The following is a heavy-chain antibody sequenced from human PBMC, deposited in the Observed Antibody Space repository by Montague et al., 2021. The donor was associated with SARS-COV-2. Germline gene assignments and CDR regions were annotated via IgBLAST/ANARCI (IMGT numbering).Heavy chain of an antibody. CDR3: ARLHFDDPYYYGSGNLQLFDY. J-gene: IGHJ4*02. CDR2: ISYDGSNK. V-gene: IGHV3-30-3*01. Sequence: SLRLSCAASGFTFSSYAMHWVRQAPGKGLEWVAVISYDGSNKYYADSVKGRFTISRDNSKNMLYLQMNSLRAEDTAVYYCARLHFDDPYYYGSGNLQLFDYWGQGTLVTVSS. CDR1: GFTFSSYA. D-gene: IGHD3-10*01.